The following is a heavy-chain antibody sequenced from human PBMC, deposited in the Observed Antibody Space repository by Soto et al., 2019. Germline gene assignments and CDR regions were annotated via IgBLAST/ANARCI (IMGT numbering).Heavy chain of an antibody. CDR3: ARETYYYGSGSYYKPEKGSAFDI. CDR1: GFTFSSYS. D-gene: IGHD3-10*01. CDR2: ISSSSSTI. J-gene: IGHJ3*02. V-gene: IGHV3-48*01. Sequence: GSLRLSCAASGFTFSSYSMNWVRQAPGKGLEWVSYISSSSSTIYYADSVKGRFTISRDNAKNSLYLQMNSLRAEDTAVYYCARETYYYGSGSYYKPEKGSAFDIWGQGTMVTVS.